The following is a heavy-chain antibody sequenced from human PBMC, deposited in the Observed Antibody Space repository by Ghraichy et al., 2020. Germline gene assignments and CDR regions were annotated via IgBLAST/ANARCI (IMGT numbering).Heavy chain of an antibody. CDR1: GITLSRYW. CDR2: MNEDGSEK. CDR3: VREWRCRGGDCYSKPDY. J-gene: IGHJ4*02. D-gene: IGHD2-21*02. V-gene: IGHV3-7*04. Sequence: GESLNISCAASGITLSRYWMSWVRQAPGKGLEWVANMNEDGSEKNYVDSVKGRFSISRDDAKNSLCLQMNNLRVEDTAVYYCVREWRCRGGDCYSKPDYWSQGTLVTGSS.